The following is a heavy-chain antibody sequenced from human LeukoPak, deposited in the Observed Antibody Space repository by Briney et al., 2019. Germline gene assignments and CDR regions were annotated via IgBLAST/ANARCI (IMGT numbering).Heavy chain of an antibody. CDR3: AKGIYSSGWSYFDY. J-gene: IGHJ4*01. V-gene: IGHV3-23*01. CDR2: LSGSGITT. D-gene: IGHD6-19*01. CDR1: GVALESTS. Sequence: SRERPGVALESTSRWWPHHAQRKGLEWVSTLSGSGITTYYADSVKGRFTISRDNSKNTLYLQMNSLRAEDTAVYYCAKGIYSSGWSYFDYWGHGTLVTVSS.